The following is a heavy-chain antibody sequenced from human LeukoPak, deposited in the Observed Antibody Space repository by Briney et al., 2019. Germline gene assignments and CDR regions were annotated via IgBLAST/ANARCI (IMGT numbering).Heavy chain of an antibody. CDR3: ASPSSLMDAFDI. D-gene: IGHD3-9*01. CDR1: GYTLTGYY. CDR2: MNPNSGNT. J-gene: IGHJ3*02. V-gene: IGHV1-8*03. Sequence: ASVKVSCKASGYTLTGYYMHWVRQAPGQGLEWMGWMNPNSGNTGYAQKFQGRVTITRNTSISTAYMELSSLRSEDTAVYYCASPSSLMDAFDIWGQGTMVTVSS.